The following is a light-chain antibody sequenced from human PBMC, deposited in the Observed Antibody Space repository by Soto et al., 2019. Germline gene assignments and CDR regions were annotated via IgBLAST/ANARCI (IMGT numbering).Light chain of an antibody. J-gene: IGLJ1*01. CDR2: EVS. CDR3: SSYTSNSTLSYV. CDR1: SSDVGGYNY. Sequence: QAVVTQPASVSGSPGQSITISCTGTSSDVGGYNYVSWYQQYPGKAPKLMIYEVSNRPSGVSNRFSGSKSGNTASLTISGLQAEDEADYYCSSYTSNSTLSYVFGTGTKLTVL. V-gene: IGLV2-14*01.